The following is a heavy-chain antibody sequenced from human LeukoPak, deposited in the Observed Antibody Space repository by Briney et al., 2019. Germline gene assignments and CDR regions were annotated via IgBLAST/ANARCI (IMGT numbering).Heavy chain of an antibody. V-gene: IGHV3-30-3*01. J-gene: IGHJ4*02. CDR3: VRIVGHTTTDF. CDR1: GFSLSSYV. D-gene: IGHD1-26*01. CDR2: VSFDGRNK. Sequence: GGSLRLSCEASGFSLSSYVFHRVRQAPGKGLEWVSFVSFDGRNKNYADSVRGRFTISRDNSKNTLYLQMNSVTYEDTAVYFCVRIVGHTTTDFWGQGTIVTVSS.